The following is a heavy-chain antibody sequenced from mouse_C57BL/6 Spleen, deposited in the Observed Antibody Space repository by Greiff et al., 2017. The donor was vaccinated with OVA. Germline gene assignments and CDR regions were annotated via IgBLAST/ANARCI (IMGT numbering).Heavy chain of an antibody. J-gene: IGHJ3*01. Sequence: QVKLQQSGAELVRPGASVKLSCKASGYTFTDYELHWVKQTHVHGLEWIGALDPETGGTAYNQQFKGKAIMTADKSSSTADMVLRSLTSEDSAVYYCSPTMVTRFAYWGQGTLVTVSA. CDR2: LDPETGGT. CDR3: SPTMVTRFAY. V-gene: IGHV1-15*01. D-gene: IGHD2-2*01. CDR1: GYTFTDYE.